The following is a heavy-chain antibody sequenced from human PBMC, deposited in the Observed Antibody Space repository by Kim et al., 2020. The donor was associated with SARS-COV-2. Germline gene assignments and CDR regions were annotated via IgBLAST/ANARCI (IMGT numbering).Heavy chain of an antibody. V-gene: IGHV3-33*06. D-gene: IGHD3-16*01. CDR1: GFTFSSYG. Sequence: GGSLRLSCAASGFTFSSYGMHWVRQAPGKGLEWVAVIWYDGSNKYYADSVKGRFTISRDNSKNTLYLQMNSLRAEDTAVYYCAKATGGVADYFDYWGQGTLVTVSS. CDR2: IWYDGSNK. CDR3: AKATGGVADYFDY. J-gene: IGHJ4*02.